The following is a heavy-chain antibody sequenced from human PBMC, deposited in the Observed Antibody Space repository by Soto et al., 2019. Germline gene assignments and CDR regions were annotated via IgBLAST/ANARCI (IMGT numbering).Heavy chain of an antibody. Sequence: SETLSLTCTVSGGSISSYYWSWIRQPPGKGLEWIGYIYYSGSTNYNPSPKSRVTISVDTSKNQFSLKLSSVTAADTAVYYCARSRIEAAGTVYHWGQGTLVTVSS. CDR2: IYYSGST. J-gene: IGHJ5*02. CDR3: ARSRIEAAGTVYH. CDR1: GGSISSYY. D-gene: IGHD6-13*01. V-gene: IGHV4-59*08.